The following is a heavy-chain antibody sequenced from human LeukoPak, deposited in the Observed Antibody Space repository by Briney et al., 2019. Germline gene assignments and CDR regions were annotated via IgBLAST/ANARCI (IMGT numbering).Heavy chain of an antibody. CDR3: ARSRDVLRYFDFDY. Sequence: SETLSLTCTVPGCYISSYYWSWIRQPPGKGLEWIGYIYYNGNTNYNPSLKSRVTISVDTSKNQFSLKLSSVTAADTAVYYCARSRDVLRYFDFDYWGQGTLVTVSS. D-gene: IGHD3-9*01. CDR2: IYYNGNT. CDR1: GCYISSYY. J-gene: IGHJ4*02. V-gene: IGHV4-59*01.